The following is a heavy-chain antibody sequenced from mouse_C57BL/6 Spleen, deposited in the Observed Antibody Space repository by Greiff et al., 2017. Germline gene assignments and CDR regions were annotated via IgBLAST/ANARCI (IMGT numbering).Heavy chain of an antibody. D-gene: IGHD4-1*01. CDR1: GFTFSDYG. J-gene: IGHJ4*01. Sequence: EVQLVESGGGLVKPGGSLKLSCAASGFTFSDYGMHWVRQAPEKGLEWVAYISSGSSTIYYADTVKGRFTISRDNAKNTLFLQMTSLRSEDTAMYYCARGKLGRRSMDYGGQGTSVTVSS. V-gene: IGHV5-17*01. CDR2: ISSGSSTI. CDR3: ARGKLGRRSMDY.